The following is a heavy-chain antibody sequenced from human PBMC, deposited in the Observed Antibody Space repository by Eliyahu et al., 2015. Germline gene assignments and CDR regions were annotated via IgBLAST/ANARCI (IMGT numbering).Heavy chain of an antibody. V-gene: IGHV3-23*01. D-gene: IGHD3-22*01. CDR1: GXTFSSXX. Sequence: EVQMLESGGGLVQPGGSLRLSXAASGXTFSSXXMSXVRQAPGKGLEWVSAISGGGGSTYYAGSVKGRFSISRDNSKNTLFLQMNSLRAEDTAVYYCAKDSGGSRYYYDSTGYWAYWGQGTLVTVSS. CDR3: AKDSGGSRYYYDSTGYWAY. J-gene: IGHJ4*02. CDR2: ISGGGGST.